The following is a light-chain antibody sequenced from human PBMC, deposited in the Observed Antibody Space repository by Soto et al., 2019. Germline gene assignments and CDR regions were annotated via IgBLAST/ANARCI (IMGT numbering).Light chain of an antibody. V-gene: IGLV1-47*01. Sequence: QSVLTQPPSASGTPGQRVTISCCGSSSNIGSNYVYWYQQLPGTAPKLLIYRNNQRPSGVPDRFSGSKSGTSASLAISGLRSEDEADYYCAAWDDSLSGPVVFGGGTKVTVL. CDR3: AAWDDSLSGPVV. J-gene: IGLJ2*01. CDR1: SSNIGSNY. CDR2: RNN.